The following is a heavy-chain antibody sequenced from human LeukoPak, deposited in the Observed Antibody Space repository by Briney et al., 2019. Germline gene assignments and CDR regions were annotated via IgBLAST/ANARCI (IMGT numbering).Heavy chain of an antibody. V-gene: IGHV4-38-2*01. Sequence: SETLSLTCAVSGSSISSGYYWGWIRQPPGTGLEWIGSIYHSGSTYYNPSLKSRVTISVDTSKNQFSLKLSSVTAADTAVYYCARRRSSSSRTNYYFDYWGQGTLVTVSS. D-gene: IGHD6-6*01. CDR1: GSSISSGYY. CDR3: ARRRSSSSRTNYYFDY. CDR2: IYHSGST. J-gene: IGHJ4*02.